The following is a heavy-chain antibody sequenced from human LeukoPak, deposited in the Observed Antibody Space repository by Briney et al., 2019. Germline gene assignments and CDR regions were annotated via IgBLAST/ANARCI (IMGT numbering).Heavy chain of an antibody. CDR3: ARDRGSYPFDY. Sequence: PSETLSLTCTVSGGSISSSSYYWGWIRQPPGKGLEWIGSIYYSGSTYYNPSLKSRVTISVDTSKNQFSLKLSSVTAADTAVYYCARDRGSYPFDYWGQGTLVTVSS. J-gene: IGHJ4*02. D-gene: IGHD1-26*01. CDR1: GGSISSSSYY. CDR2: IYYSGST. V-gene: IGHV4-39*07.